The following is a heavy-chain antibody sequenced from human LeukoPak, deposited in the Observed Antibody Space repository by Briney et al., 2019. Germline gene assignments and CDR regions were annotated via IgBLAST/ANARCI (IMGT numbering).Heavy chain of an antibody. CDR3: AKDDPLYGDYYAF. Sequence: GGSLRLSCAASGFTFSSYAMSWVRQDPGKGLEWVSAISSGGSTYDADSVKGRFTISRDNSKNTLYLQMNSLRAEDTAVYYCAKDDPLYGDYYAFWGQGTLVTVSS. J-gene: IGHJ4*02. V-gene: IGHV3-23*01. D-gene: IGHD4-17*01. CDR2: ISSGGST. CDR1: GFTFSSYA.